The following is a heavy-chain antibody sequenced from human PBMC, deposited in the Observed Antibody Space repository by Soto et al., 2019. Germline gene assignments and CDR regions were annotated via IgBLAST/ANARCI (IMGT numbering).Heavy chain of an antibody. D-gene: IGHD2-2*01. V-gene: IGHV1-18*01. Sequence: QVQLVQSGAEVKKPGDSVKVSCKASGYIFTNYGFSWVRQAPGQGLEWMGWISPYNGYTNYAQKFLGRVSLTTDTSATTAYMELRSLRSDDTAVYYCARHDCISSRCNYGPEVWGQGTTVTVSS. J-gene: IGHJ6*02. CDR2: ISPYNGYT. CDR3: ARHDCISSRCNYGPEV. CDR1: GYIFTNYG.